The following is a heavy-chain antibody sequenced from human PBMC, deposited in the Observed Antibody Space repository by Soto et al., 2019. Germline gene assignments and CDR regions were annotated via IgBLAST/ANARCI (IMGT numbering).Heavy chain of an antibody. CDR3: ARGRKVRQLVPVVYNWFDP. Sequence: SETLSLTCAVYGGSFSGYYWSWIRQPPGKGLEWIGEINHSGSTNYNPSLKSRVTISVDTSKNQFSLKLSSMTAADTAVYYCARGRKVRQLVPVVYNWFDPWGQGTLVTVSS. J-gene: IGHJ5*02. CDR2: INHSGST. D-gene: IGHD6-6*01. CDR1: GGSFSGYY. V-gene: IGHV4-34*01.